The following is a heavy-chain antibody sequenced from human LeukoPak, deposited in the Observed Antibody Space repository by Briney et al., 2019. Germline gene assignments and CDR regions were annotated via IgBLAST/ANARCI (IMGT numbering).Heavy chain of an antibody. Sequence: PSETLSLTCTVSGGSISTYYWSWIRQPPGKGLEWIAYIHYSGSTNYNPSLRSRVTISVDTSKNQFSLKQSSVTAADTAVYYCARGLTSSDWYFDLWGRGTLVTVSS. J-gene: IGHJ2*01. D-gene: IGHD4/OR15-4a*01. V-gene: IGHV4-59*01. CDR2: IHYSGST. CDR1: GGSISTYY. CDR3: ARGLTSSDWYFDL.